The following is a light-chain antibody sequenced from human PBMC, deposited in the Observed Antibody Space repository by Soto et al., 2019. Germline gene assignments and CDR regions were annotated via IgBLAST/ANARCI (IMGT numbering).Light chain of an antibody. J-gene: IGKJ4*01. Sequence: EIVMTQSPATLSVSPGERATLSCRASQSVGSSLAWYQHKPGQAPRLVIYGASTRATGTPARFSGSGSRTEFTLTFSSLQSEDFAVYYCQQYSYWPLTFGGGTKVEIK. V-gene: IGKV3-15*01. CDR2: GAS. CDR1: QSVGSS. CDR3: QQYSYWPLT.